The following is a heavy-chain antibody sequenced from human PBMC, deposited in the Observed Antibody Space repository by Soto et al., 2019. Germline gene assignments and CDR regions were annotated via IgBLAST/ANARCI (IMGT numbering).Heavy chain of an antibody. V-gene: IGHV1-69*02. Sequence: QVQLVQSGAEVKKPGSPVRVSCTASGDTFNFYTISWVRQVPGQGPEWMGRIIPMLGMSNYAQKFQGRVTIKADKSTITVYMNLSDLTSEDTAVYYCANNYGSGSTHFDYWGQGTLVTVSS. J-gene: IGHJ4*02. D-gene: IGHD3-10*01. CDR1: GDTFNFYT. CDR2: IIPMLGMS. CDR3: ANNYGSGSTHFDY.